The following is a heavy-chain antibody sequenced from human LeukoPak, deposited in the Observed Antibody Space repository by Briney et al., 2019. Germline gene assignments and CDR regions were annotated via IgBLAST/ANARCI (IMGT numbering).Heavy chain of an antibody. D-gene: IGHD3-10*02. CDR3: ARVFPPNWFDP. CDR1: GFTLTSNY. Sequence: GGSLRLSCAASGFTLTSNYMSWVRQAPGKGLEGVSIIYSGGGAYYADSVKGRFTISRDNSRNTLFLQMNSLRAEDTAMYYCARVFPPNWFDPWGQGTLVTVSS. CDR2: IYSGGGA. V-gene: IGHV3-66*01. J-gene: IGHJ5*02.